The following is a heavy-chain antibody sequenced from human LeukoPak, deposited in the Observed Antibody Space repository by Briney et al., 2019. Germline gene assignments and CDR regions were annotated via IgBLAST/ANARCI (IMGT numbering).Heavy chain of an antibody. V-gene: IGHV3-30-3*01. CDR1: GFTFSSYA. J-gene: IGHJ3*02. Sequence: QPGRSLRLSCAASGFTFSSYAMHWVRQAPGKGLEWVAVISYDGSNKYYADSVKGRFTISRDNAKNSLYLQMNSLRAEDTAVYYCATVFGVVIVGAFDIWGQGTMVTVSS. CDR3: ATVFGVVIVGAFDI. D-gene: IGHD3-3*01. CDR2: ISYDGSNK.